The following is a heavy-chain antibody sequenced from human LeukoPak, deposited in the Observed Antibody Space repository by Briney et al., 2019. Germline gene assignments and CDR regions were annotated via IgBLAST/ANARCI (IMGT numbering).Heavy chain of an antibody. CDR3: ARVGHIPPRGYSHGYWGAFDI. CDR2: ISYDGSNK. D-gene: IGHD5-18*01. V-gene: IGHV3-30-3*01. Sequence: GGSLRLSCAASGFTFSSYAMHWVRQAPGKGLEWVAVISYDGSNKYYADSVKGRFTISRDNSKNTLYLQMNSLRAEDTAVYYCARVGHIPPRGYSHGYWGAFDIWGQGTMVTVSS. CDR1: GFTFSSYA. J-gene: IGHJ3*02.